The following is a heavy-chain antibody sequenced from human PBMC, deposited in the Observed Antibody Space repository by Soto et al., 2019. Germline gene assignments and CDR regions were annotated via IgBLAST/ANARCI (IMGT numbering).Heavy chain of an antibody. CDR3: ARIFWEAAFDY. CDR2: INQVGSEV. D-gene: IGHD3-3*01. Sequence: GGSLRLSCAASRFTFSSYWMSWVRQAPGKGLEWVASINQVGSEVYYVDSVRGRFTISRDNAKDLLFLQMNRVRAEDTALYYCARIFWEAAFDYWGQGTLVTVSS. CDR1: RFTFSSYW. V-gene: IGHV3-7*05. J-gene: IGHJ4*02.